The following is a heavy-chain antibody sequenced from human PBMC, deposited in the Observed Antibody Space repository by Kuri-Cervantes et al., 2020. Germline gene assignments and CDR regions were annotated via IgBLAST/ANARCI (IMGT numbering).Heavy chain of an antibody. CDR1: GGSISSSSYY. Sequence: SETLSLTCTVSGGSISSSSYYWGWIRQPPGKGLEWIGSIYYSGSTYYNPSLKSRVTISVDTSENQFSLKLSSVTAADTAVYYCASGRAEWLVPAMVRKRRNYWGQGTLVTVSS. J-gene: IGHJ4*02. V-gene: IGHV4-39*01. D-gene: IGHD6-19*01. CDR3: ASGRAEWLVPAMVRKRRNY. CDR2: IYYSGST.